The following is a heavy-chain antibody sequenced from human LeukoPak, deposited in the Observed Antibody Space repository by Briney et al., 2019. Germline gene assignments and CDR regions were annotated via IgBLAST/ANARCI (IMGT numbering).Heavy chain of an antibody. D-gene: IGHD1-26*01. J-gene: IGHJ4*02. CDR3: ARTGGADLPAGTFDY. V-gene: IGHV1-69*01. CDR2: IIPIFGTA. Sequence: SVKVSCKASGGTFSSYAISWVRQAPGQGLEWMGGIIPIFGTANYAQKFQGRVTITADESTSTAYMELSSLRSEDTAVYYCARTGGADLPAGTFDYWDQGTLVTVSS. CDR1: GGTFSSYA.